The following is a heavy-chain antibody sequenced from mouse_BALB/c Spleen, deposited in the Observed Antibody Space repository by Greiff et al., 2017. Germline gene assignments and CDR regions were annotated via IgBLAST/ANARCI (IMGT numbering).Heavy chain of an antibody. CDR3: AREHGGGSGYGGAMDY. D-gene: IGHD3-1*01. Sequence: EVQGVESGGGLVKPGGSLKLSCAASGFTFSDYYMYWVRQTPEKRLEWVATISDGGSYTYYPDSVKGRFTISRDNAKNNLYLQMSSLKSEDTAMYYCAREHGGGSGYGGAMDYWGQGTSVTVSS. J-gene: IGHJ4*01. CDR2: ISDGGSYT. V-gene: IGHV5-4*02. CDR1: GFTFSDYY.